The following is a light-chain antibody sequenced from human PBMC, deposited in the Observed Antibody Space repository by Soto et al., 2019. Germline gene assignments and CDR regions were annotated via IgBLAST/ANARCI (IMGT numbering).Light chain of an antibody. V-gene: IGKV3D-20*02. CDR3: QHRSNWPLT. Sequence: ELVLTQSPGTLSLSPGERATLSCRASQTVNNNYLAWYQQIPGQAPRLLIYDVSNRAAGIQATFSGSGSGTDFTLTISSLEPEDFEVYYCQHRSNWPLTFGGGTKVDI. CDR2: DVS. CDR1: QTVNNNY. J-gene: IGKJ4*01.